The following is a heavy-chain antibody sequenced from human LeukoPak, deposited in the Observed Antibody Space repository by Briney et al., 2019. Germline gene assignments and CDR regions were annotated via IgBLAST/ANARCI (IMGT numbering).Heavy chain of an antibody. D-gene: IGHD4-23*01. J-gene: IGHJ3*02. Sequence: SETLSLTCTVSGGSVSSYYWSWIRQPPGKGLEWIGYIYYSGSTNYNPSLKSRVTISVDTSKNQFSLKLSSVTAADTAVYYCARPGYGGNSGAFDIWGQGTMVTVSS. CDR2: IYYSGST. CDR1: GGSVSSYY. CDR3: ARPGYGGNSGAFDI. V-gene: IGHV4-59*08.